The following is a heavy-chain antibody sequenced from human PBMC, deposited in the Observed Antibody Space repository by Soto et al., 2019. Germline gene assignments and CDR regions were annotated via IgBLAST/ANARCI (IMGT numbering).Heavy chain of an antibody. CDR1: GGSFSGYY. CDR2: INHSGST. D-gene: IGHD2-15*01. V-gene: IGHV4-34*01. Sequence: SETLSLTCAVYGGSFSGYYWSWIRQPPGKGLEWIGEINHSGSTNYNPSLKSRVTISVDTSKNQFSLKLSSVTAADTAVYYCASKELGYCSGGSCYSYFDDWGQGTLVTVSS. J-gene: IGHJ4*02. CDR3: ASKELGYCSGGSCYSYFDD.